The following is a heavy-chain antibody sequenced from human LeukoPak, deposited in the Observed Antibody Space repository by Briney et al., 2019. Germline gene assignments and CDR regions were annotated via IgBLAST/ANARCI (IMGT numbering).Heavy chain of an antibody. V-gene: IGHV4-34*01. D-gene: IGHD5-18*01. Sequence: SETLSLTCAVYSEPFSGGYWSWIRQTPGKGLDWIGEISDNEGTKYNPSLKGRVTISVDTSKNQFSLKLTSVTAADTAVYYCARVRAAMAYFDYWGQGTLVTVSS. CDR2: ISDNEGT. J-gene: IGHJ4*02. CDR1: SEPFSGGY. CDR3: ARVRAAMAYFDY.